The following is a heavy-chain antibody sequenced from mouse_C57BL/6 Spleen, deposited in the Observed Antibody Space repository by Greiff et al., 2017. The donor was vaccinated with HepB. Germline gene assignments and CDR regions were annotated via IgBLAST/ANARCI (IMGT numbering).Heavy chain of an antibody. V-gene: IGHV1-26*01. D-gene: IGHD3-2*02. Sequence: EVQLQQSGPELVKPGASVKISCKASGYTFTDYYMNWVKQSHGKSLEWIGDINPNNGGTSYNQKFKGKATLTVDKSSSTAYMELRSLTSEDSAVYYCARGGDSSDAMDYWGQGTSVTVSS. J-gene: IGHJ4*01. CDR1: GYTFTDYY. CDR2: INPNNGGT. CDR3: ARGGDSSDAMDY.